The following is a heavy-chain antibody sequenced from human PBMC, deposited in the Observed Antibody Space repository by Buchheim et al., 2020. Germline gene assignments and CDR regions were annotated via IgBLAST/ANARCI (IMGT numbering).Heavy chain of an antibody. CDR2: INPSSGAT. CDR3: AKRFYDYSGYDLWAFDI. Sequence: QVHLVQSGAEVKKPGASVKVSCKTSGFTFSGFYMHWVRQAPGQGLEWMGSINPSSGATNCAQKFQDRVTMTRDTSINTAYMELTRLRSDDTAVYYCAKRFYDYSGYDLWAFDIWGQGT. CDR1: GFTFSGFY. D-gene: IGHD3-22*01. V-gene: IGHV1-2*02. J-gene: IGHJ3*02.